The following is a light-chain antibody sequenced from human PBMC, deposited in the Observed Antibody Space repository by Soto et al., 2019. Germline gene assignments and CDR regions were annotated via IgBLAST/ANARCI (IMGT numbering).Light chain of an antibody. CDR2: AAS. CDR3: QKYNSAPRRVT. Sequence: DIQMTQSPSSLSASVGDGVTITCRASQGISNYLAWYQQKPGKVPKLLIYAASTLQSGVPSRFSGSGSGTDFTLTISSLQPEDVATYYCQKYNSAPRRVTFGPGTKVDIK. J-gene: IGKJ3*01. CDR1: QGISNY. V-gene: IGKV1-27*01.